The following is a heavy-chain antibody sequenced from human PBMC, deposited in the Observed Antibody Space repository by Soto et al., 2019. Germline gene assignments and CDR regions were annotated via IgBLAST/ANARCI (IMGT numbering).Heavy chain of an antibody. CDR1: GDSISTVDYF. J-gene: IGHJ5*01. Sequence: SETLSLTCSVSGDSISTVDYFWAWIRQPPGQALEYIGYIYKSATTYYNPSFESRVAISLDTSKSQFSLNVTSVTATDTAVYFCARGRYCLTGRCFPNWFDSWGQGTLVTVSS. D-gene: IGHD2-15*01. CDR3: ARGRYCLTGRCFPNWFDS. CDR2: IYKSATT. V-gene: IGHV4-30-4*01.